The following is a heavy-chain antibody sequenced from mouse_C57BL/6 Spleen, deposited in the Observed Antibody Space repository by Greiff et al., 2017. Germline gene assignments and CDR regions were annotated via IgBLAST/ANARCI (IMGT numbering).Heavy chain of an antibody. J-gene: IGHJ1*03. CDR1: GYTFTDYN. CDR2: INPNNGGT. Sequence: EVKLQESGPELVKPGASVKIPCKASGYTFTDYNMDWVKQSHGKSLEWIGDINPNNGGTIYNQKFKGKATLTVDKSSSTAYMELRSLTSEDTAVYYCARWDGSSYGWYFDVWGTGTTVTVSS. CDR3: ARWDGSSYGWYFDV. D-gene: IGHD1-1*01. V-gene: IGHV1-18*01.